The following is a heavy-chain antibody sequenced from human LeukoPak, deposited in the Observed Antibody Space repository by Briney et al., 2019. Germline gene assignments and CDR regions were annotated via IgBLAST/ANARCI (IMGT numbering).Heavy chain of an antibody. CDR3: ARDVAYDFRNPYRYFQH. V-gene: IGHV3-7*01. CDR1: GVTFSTYW. D-gene: IGHD3-3*01. Sequence: GGSLRLSCAASGVTFSTYWMTWVRQAPGKGLDWLGNIKQDGSETYYADSLKGRFTISRDNAKSALYLQMNSLRAEDTAVYYCARDVAYDFRNPYRYFQHWGQGTLVTVSS. CDR2: IKQDGSET. J-gene: IGHJ1*01.